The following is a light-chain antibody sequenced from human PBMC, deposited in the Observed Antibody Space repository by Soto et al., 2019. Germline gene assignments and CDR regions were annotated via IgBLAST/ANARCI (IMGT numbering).Light chain of an antibody. CDR1: SSDVGGYNY. CDR2: EVS. Sequence: SVLTQPASVSGSPGQSITISCTGTSSDVGGYNYVSWYQQHPGKAPKLMIYEVSNRPSGVSNRFSGSKSGNTASLTISGLQAEDEADYYCSSYTSSSTVWVFGGGTKVTVL. CDR3: SSYTSSSTVWV. J-gene: IGLJ3*02. V-gene: IGLV2-14*01.